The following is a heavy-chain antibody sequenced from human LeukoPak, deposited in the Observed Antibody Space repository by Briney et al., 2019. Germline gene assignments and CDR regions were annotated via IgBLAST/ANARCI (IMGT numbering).Heavy chain of an antibody. V-gene: IGHV4-38-2*01. CDR1: GYSISNGNY. CDR3: ARQHDSYFYHYFDV. J-gene: IGHJ6*03. Sequence: PSETLSLTCDVSGYSISNGNYWFWIRQPPGKGLEWICSLYHSDTTYYSPSLKSRVTMSVDTSKNQFSLKLSFLTAADTAVYYCARQHDSYFYHYFDVWGKGTTLPVSS. CDR2: LYHSDTT.